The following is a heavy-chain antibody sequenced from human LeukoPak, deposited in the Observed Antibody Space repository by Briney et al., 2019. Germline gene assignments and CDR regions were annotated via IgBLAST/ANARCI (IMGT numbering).Heavy chain of an antibody. D-gene: IGHD3-3*01. CDR2: ISAYNGNT. CDR1: GYTFTDNY. J-gene: IGHJ6*02. V-gene: IGHV1-18*04. CDR3: ARDRHIYYDFWSGYYTSYYYYGMDV. Sequence: ASVKVSCKSFGYTFTDNYIQWVRQAPGQGLEWMGWISAYNGNTNYAQKLQGRVTMTTDTSTSTAYMELRSLRSDDTAVYYCARDRHIYYDFWSGYYTSYYYYGMDVWGQGTTVTVSS.